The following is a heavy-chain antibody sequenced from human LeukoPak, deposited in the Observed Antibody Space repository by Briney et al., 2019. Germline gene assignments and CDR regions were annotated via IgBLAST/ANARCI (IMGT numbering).Heavy chain of an antibody. D-gene: IGHD2-8*01. Sequence: GGALRLSCAASGFTFSSYSMNWVRQAPGKGLEWVSSIISSSSYIYYADTVKGRFTISRDNAKNSLYLQMNRLRAEDTAVYYCARASMVYAPVGPFDYWGQRTLVTASS. V-gene: IGHV3-21*01. CDR3: ARASMVYAPVGPFDY. CDR1: GFTFSSYS. CDR2: IISSSSYI. J-gene: IGHJ4*02.